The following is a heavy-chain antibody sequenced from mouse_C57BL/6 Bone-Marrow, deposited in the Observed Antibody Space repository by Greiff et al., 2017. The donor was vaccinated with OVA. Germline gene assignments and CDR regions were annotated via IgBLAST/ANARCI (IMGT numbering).Heavy chain of an antibody. V-gene: IGHV1-67*01. CDR1: GYTFTDYA. CDR3: ARGGGQIPFAY. D-gene: IGHD3-3*01. CDR2: ISTYYGDA. J-gene: IGHJ3*01. Sequence: QVQLKESGPELVRPGVSVKISCKGSGYTFTDYAMHWVKQSHAKSLEWLGVISTYYGDASYNQKFKDKATMTVDKSSSTAYMELARLTSEDSAFYYCARGGGQIPFAYWGQGTLVTVSA.